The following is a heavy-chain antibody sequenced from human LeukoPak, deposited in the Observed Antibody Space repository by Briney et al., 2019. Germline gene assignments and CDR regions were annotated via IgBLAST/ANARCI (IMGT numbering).Heavy chain of an antibody. V-gene: IGHV1-2*04. CDR3: ARDYGDLYYFDY. CDR2: INPNSGGT. J-gene: IGHJ4*02. CDR1: GYTFTNYG. Sequence: GASVKVSCKASGYTFTNYGMHWVRQAPGQGLEWMGWINPNSGGTNYAQKFQGWVTMTRDTSISTAYMELSRLRSDDTAVYYCARDYGDLYYFDYWGQGTLVTVSS. D-gene: IGHD4-17*01.